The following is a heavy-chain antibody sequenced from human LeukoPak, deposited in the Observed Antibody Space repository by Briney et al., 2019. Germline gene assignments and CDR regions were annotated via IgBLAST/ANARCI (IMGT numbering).Heavy chain of an antibody. D-gene: IGHD3-22*01. Sequence: GGSLRLSCAASGFTFSSYSMNWVRQAPGKGLEWVSSISSSSSYIYYADSVKGRFTISRDNAKNSLYLQMNSLRAEDTAVYYYARDARVYYYDSSGYSYYFDYWGQGTLVTVSS. J-gene: IGHJ4*02. CDR2: ISSSSSYI. V-gene: IGHV3-21*01. CDR1: GFTFSSYS. CDR3: ARDARVYYYDSSGYSYYFDY.